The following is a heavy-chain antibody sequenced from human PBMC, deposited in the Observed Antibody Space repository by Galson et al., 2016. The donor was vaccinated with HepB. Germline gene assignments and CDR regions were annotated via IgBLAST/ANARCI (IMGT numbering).Heavy chain of an antibody. D-gene: IGHD6-25*01. Sequence: SVKVSCKASGYTFISYFMHWVRQAPGQGLEWMGIINPSGGSTSYAQKFRDRVTMTRDTSTSTVYMELNSLRFEDTAVYYCARRASGPRKYGMDVWGQGTTVTVSS. CDR1: GYTFISYF. J-gene: IGHJ6*02. V-gene: IGHV1-46*01. CDR2: INPSGGST. CDR3: ARRASGPRKYGMDV.